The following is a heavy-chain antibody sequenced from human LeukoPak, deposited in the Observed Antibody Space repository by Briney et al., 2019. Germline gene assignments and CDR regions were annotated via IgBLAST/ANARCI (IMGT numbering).Heavy chain of an antibody. CDR1: GYTFTGYY. V-gene: IGHV1-2*02. Sequence: ASVKVSCKASGYTFTGYYMHWVRQAPGQGLEWMGWINPNSGGTNYAQKFQGRVTMTGDTSISTAYMELSRLRSDDTAVYYCARPTRSYEAFDIWGQGTMVTVSS. J-gene: IGHJ3*02. CDR3: ARPTRSYEAFDI. CDR2: INPNSGGT. D-gene: IGHD1-26*01.